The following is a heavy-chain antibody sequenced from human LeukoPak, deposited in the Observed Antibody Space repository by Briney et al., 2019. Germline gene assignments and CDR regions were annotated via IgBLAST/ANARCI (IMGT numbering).Heavy chain of an antibody. Sequence: GSSVKVSCKASGGTFSSYAISWVRQAPGQGLEWMGGIIPIFGTANYAQKFQGRVTITTDESTSTAYMDLSSLRSEDTAVYYCGYSYGYRRYYYYYYMDVWGKGTTVTVSS. D-gene: IGHD5-18*01. CDR1: GGTFSSYA. CDR2: IIPIFGTA. CDR3: GYSYGYRRYYYYYYMDV. V-gene: IGHV1-69*05. J-gene: IGHJ6*03.